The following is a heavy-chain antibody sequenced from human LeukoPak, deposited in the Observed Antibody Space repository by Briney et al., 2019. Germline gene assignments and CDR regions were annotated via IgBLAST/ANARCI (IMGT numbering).Heavy chain of an antibody. CDR2: SIPIFGTA. CDR1: GYTFNTYT. V-gene: IGHV1-69*13. D-gene: IGHD3-22*01. Sequence: SVKVSCKASGYTFNTYTIHWVRQAPGQGLEWMGGSIPIFGTANYAQKFQGRVTITADESTSTAYMELSSLRSEDTAVYYCARDGPRYYDSSGYPPLGNYYYYYMDVWGKGTTATVSS. CDR3: ARDGPRYYDSSGYPPLGNYYYYYMDV. J-gene: IGHJ6*03.